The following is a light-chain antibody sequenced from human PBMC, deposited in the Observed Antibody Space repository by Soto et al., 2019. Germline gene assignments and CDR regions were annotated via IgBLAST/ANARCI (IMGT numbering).Light chain of an antibody. V-gene: IGKV3-15*01. J-gene: IGKJ4*01. Sequence: EIVMTQSPATLSLSPGERATLSCRASQTINSNLAWYQQKPGQAPRLFIFRASSRATGIPAGFSGSGSETEFNLTISSLQSEDFAVYYCQQYNNWPRATFGGGTRVE. CDR2: RAS. CDR3: QQYNNWPRAT. CDR1: QTINSN.